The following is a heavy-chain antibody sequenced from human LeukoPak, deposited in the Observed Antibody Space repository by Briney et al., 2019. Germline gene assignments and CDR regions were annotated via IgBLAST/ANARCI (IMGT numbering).Heavy chain of an antibody. J-gene: IGHJ4*02. CDR1: GFTFSSYG. D-gene: IGHD3-10*01. V-gene: IGHV3-30*02. CDR2: IRYDGSNK. CDR3: AKETGGRQGLDY. Sequence: GGSLRLSCAASGFTFSSYGMHWVHQAPGKGLEWVAFIRYDGSNKYYADSVKGRFTISRDSSKNTLYLQMNSLRAEDTAVYYCAKETGGRQGLDYWGQGTLVTVSS.